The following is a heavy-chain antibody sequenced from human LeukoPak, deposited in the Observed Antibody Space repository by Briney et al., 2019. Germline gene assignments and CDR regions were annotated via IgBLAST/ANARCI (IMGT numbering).Heavy chain of an antibody. J-gene: IGHJ5*02. Sequence: GGSLRLSCAASGFTFSDYWMHWVRQTPGEGLEWVSVIYSDGGTYYADSVKGRFTISRDISENALFLQMNSLRVEDTAVYYCAKVGAGYSSSPWGQGTLVTVSS. CDR3: AKVGAGYSSSP. D-gene: IGHD6-13*01. V-gene: IGHV3-53*01. CDR1: GFTFSDYW. CDR2: IYSDGGT.